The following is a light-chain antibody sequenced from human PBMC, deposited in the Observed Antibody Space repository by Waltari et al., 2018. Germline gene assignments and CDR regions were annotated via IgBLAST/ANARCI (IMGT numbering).Light chain of an antibody. CDR2: AAS. CDR3: QQLNSYPIFT. CDR1: QGISSY. Sequence: DIQLTQSPSFLSASVGDRVTITCRASQGISSYVAWYQQKPGKAPKLLIYAASTLQSGVPSRFSGSGSGTEFTLTISSLQPEDFATYYCQQLNSYPIFTFGPGTKVDIK. V-gene: IGKV1-9*01. J-gene: IGKJ3*01.